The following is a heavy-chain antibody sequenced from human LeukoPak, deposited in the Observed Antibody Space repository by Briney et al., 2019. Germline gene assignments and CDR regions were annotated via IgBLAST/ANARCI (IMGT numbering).Heavy chain of an antibody. Sequence: GGSLRLSCAASGFTFSSYAMCWVRQAPGKGLEWLAVMWFDGSHKYYADSVKGRFTISRDNSKSMLYLQMNSLRAEDTAVYYCARDITGDPPPYYFDYWGQGSLVTVSS. D-gene: IGHD7-27*01. CDR1: GFTFSSYA. CDR2: MWFDGSHK. J-gene: IGHJ4*02. V-gene: IGHV3-33*07. CDR3: ARDITGDPPPYYFDY.